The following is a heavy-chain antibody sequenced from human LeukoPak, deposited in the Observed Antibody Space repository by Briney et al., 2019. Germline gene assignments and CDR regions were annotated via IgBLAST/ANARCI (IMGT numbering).Heavy chain of an antibody. CDR1: GFTFSSYA. J-gene: IGHJ4*02. Sequence: GGSLRLSCAASGFTFSSYAMNWVRQAPGKGLEWVSAISGSGGSTYYADSVKGRFTISRDNSKNTLYLQMNSLRAEDTALYYCAARSGISPYYIDYWGQGTLVTVSS. V-gene: IGHV3-23*01. CDR3: AARSGISPYYIDY. CDR2: ISGSGGST. D-gene: IGHD1-26*01.